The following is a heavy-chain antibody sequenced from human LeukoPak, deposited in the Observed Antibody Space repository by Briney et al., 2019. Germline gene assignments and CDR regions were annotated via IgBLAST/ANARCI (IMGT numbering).Heavy chain of an antibody. CDR2: IFYSGST. J-gene: IGHJ4*02. CDR1: GGSISSYY. D-gene: IGHD3-22*01. Sequence: SETLSLTCTVSGGSISSYYWSWIRQPQGKGLEWIGYIFYSGSTNYNPSLKSRVTISVDTSKNQFSLKLSSVTAADTAVYYCARHPPSKLSQYDSSGYRDYWGQGTLVTVSS. V-gene: IGHV4-59*08. CDR3: ARHPPSKLSQYDSSGYRDY.